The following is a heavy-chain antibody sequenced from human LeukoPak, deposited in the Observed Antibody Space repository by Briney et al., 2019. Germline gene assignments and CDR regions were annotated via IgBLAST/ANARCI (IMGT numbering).Heavy chain of an antibody. Sequence: SETLSLACTVSGGSISGYYWSWIRQPPGKGLEWIGYIYYSGSTSYNPSLKSRVTISVDTSKNQFSLKLSSVTAADTAVYYCAREGARWEPSFSAFDIWGQGTMVTVSS. J-gene: IGHJ3*02. CDR2: IYYSGST. D-gene: IGHD1-26*01. CDR3: AREGARWEPSFSAFDI. V-gene: IGHV4-59*01. CDR1: GGSISGYY.